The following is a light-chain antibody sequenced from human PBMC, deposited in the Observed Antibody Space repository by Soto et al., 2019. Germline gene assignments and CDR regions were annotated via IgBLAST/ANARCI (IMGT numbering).Light chain of an antibody. CDR1: QGISNY. CDR3: QKYNSARALT. CDR2: AAS. Sequence: DIQMTQSPSSLSASVGDRVTITCRASQGISNYLAWYQQKPGQVTKLLIYAASTLQPGVPSRFSGSGSGTDFTLTISSLQPEDVATYYCQKYNSARALTFGGGTKVEIK. J-gene: IGKJ4*01. V-gene: IGKV1-27*01.